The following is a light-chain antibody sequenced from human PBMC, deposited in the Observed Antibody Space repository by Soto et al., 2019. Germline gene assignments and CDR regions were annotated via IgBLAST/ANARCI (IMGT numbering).Light chain of an antibody. Sequence: QMTQSPSSLSASVGDRVTITCRASQSISTYLNWYQHKPGKAPKVLIYHASNLQSGVPSRFSGSGSGTEFTLTISSLQPDDFATYYCQQYNSYSFGQGTKVDIK. CDR1: QSISTY. CDR3: QQYNSYS. V-gene: IGKV1-5*01. CDR2: HAS. J-gene: IGKJ1*01.